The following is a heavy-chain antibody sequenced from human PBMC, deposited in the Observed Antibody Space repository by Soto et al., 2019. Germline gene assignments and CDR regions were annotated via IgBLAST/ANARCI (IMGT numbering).Heavy chain of an antibody. V-gene: IGHV4-39*01. Sequence: SETLSLTCTVSGASLSSGSYYWGWIRQPPGEGLEWIGSIFYSGSTYYNPSLKSRITISVDTSKDQFSLKLTSVTAADTAVYYCARLGAGFGEFEPFDYWSQGTLVTVSS. CDR2: IFYSGST. CDR1: GASLSSGSYY. D-gene: IGHD3-10*01. J-gene: IGHJ4*02. CDR3: ARLGAGFGEFEPFDY.